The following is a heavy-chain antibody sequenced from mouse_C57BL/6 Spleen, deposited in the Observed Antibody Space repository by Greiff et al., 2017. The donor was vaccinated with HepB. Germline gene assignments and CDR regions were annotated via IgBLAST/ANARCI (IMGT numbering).Heavy chain of an antibody. CDR2: IYPGDGDT. CDR3: ARVYAMDY. CDR1: GYAFSSSW. J-gene: IGHJ4*01. V-gene: IGHV1-82*01. Sequence: VQLQQSGPELVKPGASVKISCKATGYAFSSSWMNWVKQRPGKGLEWIGRIYPGDGDTNYNGKFKGKATLTADKSSSTAYMQLSSLTTEDSAVYFCARVYAMDYWGQGTSVTVSS.